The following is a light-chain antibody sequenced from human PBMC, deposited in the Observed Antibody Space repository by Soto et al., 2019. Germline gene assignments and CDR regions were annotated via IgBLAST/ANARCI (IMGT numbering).Light chain of an antibody. Sequence: DIQMTQSPSTLSAFVGDRVTISCRASQIISNWLAWYQQKPGKAPKLLIYEASSLQSGVPSRFSGSGSGTEFTLTISSLQPDDFATYYCQQYNSHSTFGQGTKLEIK. CDR2: EAS. V-gene: IGKV1-5*03. J-gene: IGKJ2*01. CDR1: QIISNW. CDR3: QQYNSHST.